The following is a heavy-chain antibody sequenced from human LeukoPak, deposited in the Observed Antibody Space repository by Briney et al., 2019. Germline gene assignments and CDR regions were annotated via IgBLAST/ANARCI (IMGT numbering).Heavy chain of an antibody. D-gene: IGHD6-13*01. CDR2: ISGSGGNT. CDR1: GFTFSSNT. Sequence: RGSLRLSCAASGFTFSSNTMSRVRQAPGKGLEWVSVISGSGGNTYYADSVKGRFTISRDNSKNTLYLQMNSLRPEDTAVYYCAKVVQQLVRRTNFDYWGQGTLVTVSS. CDR3: AKVVQQLVRRTNFDY. V-gene: IGHV3-23*01. J-gene: IGHJ4*02.